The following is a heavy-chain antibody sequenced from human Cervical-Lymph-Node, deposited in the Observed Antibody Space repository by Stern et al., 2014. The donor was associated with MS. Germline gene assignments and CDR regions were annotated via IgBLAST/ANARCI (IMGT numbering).Heavy chain of an antibody. CDR2: TSSDGSNK. V-gene: IGHV3-30*18. D-gene: IGHD6-13*01. Sequence: VQLVESGGGVVQPGRSLRLSCEASGFTFSTYGMHWVRQAPGKGLEWAAVTSSDGSNKYYADSVKCRFTVSRDNSKNTLYLQMNSLRAEDTAVYYCAKRIAAAGTHPGTFDYWGQGTLVTVSS. CDR3: AKRIAAAGTHPGTFDY. CDR1: GFTFSTYG. J-gene: IGHJ4*02.